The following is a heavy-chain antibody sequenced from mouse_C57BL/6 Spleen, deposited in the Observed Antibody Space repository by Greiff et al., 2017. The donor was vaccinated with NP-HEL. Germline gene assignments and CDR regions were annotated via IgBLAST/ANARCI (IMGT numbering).Heavy chain of an antibody. CDR3: ARKGLPPYYFDY. CDR1: GYTFTDYY. V-gene: IGHV1-76*01. D-gene: IGHD2-4*01. CDR2: IYPGSGNT. J-gene: IGHJ2*01. Sequence: QVHVKQSGAELVRPGASVKLSCKASGYTFTDYYINWVKQRPGQGLEWIARIYPGSGNTYYNEKFKGKATLTAEKSSSTAYMQLSSLTSEDSAVYYCARKGLPPYYFDYWGQGTTLTVSS.